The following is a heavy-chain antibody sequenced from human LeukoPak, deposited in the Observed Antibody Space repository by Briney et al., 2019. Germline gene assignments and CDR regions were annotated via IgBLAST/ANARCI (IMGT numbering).Heavy chain of an antibody. CDR3: ARDGLYCSGGSCYYRVDSDYYYMDV. J-gene: IGHJ6*03. Sequence: ASVKVSCKASGYTFTGYYMHWVRQAPGQGLEWMGWINPNSGGTNYAQKFQGRVTMTRDTSISTAYMELSRLRSDDTAVYYCARDGLYCSGGSCYYRVDSDYYYMDVWGKGTTVTVSS. D-gene: IGHD2-15*01. CDR2: INPNSGGT. CDR1: GYTFTGYY. V-gene: IGHV1-2*02.